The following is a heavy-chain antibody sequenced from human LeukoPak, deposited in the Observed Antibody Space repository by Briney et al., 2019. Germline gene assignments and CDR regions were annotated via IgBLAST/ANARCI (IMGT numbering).Heavy chain of an antibody. Sequence: SETLSLTCTVSGDSISTSNSYWGWIRQPPGKGLEWIGSIYYSVTTYYNPSLKSRVTISVDTSKNQFSLKLNSVTAADTAVYYCARDRLRWPKIDYWGQGTLVTVSS. CDR3: ARDRLRWPKIDY. V-gene: IGHV4-39*07. CDR2: IYYSVTT. CDR1: GDSISTSNSY. J-gene: IGHJ4*02. D-gene: IGHD4-23*01.